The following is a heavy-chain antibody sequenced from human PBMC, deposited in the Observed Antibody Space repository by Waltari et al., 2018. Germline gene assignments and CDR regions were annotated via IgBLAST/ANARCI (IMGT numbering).Heavy chain of an antibody. J-gene: IGHJ4*02. V-gene: IGHV1-2*02. D-gene: IGHD7-27*01. CDR2: INPNSGVT. Sequence: QVQLVQSGAEVKTPGASVKVSCKASGYTFSDYFINWVRQDPGQGLEWMGWINPNSGVTKYAQSFQGRVTMTRDTSINTVYMELSILRSDDTALYYCAAVIRPGRTLPWGYWGQGTLVTVSS. CDR1: GYTFSDYF. CDR3: AAVIRPGRTLPWGY.